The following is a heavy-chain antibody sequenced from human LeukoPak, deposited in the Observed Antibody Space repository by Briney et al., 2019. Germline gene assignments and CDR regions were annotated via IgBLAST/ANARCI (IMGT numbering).Heavy chain of an antibody. V-gene: IGHV3-7*01. Sequence: GGSLRLSCAASGFTFSTYRMSWVRQAPGKGLEWVANIKQDGSEKYYVDSVKGRFTISRDNAKNSLYLQMNSLRAEDTAVYYCARGPLRGFDYWGQGTLVTVSS. CDR3: ARGPLRGFDY. J-gene: IGHJ4*02. D-gene: IGHD1-26*01. CDR1: GFTFSTYR. CDR2: IKQDGSEK.